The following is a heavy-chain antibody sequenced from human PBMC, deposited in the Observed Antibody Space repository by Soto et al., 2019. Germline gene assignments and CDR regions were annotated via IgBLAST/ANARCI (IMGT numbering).Heavy chain of an antibody. J-gene: IGHJ4*02. V-gene: IGHV3-64D*09. CDR3: VKDQLKQFDY. Sequence: GESLKISCSASGFTFSSYAMHWVRQAPGKGLEYVSAISSNGGSTYYADSVKGRFTISRDNSKNTLYLQMSSLRAEDTAVYYCVKDQLKQFDYWGQGTLVTVSS. CDR2: ISSNGGST. D-gene: IGHD1-1*01. CDR1: GFTFSSYA.